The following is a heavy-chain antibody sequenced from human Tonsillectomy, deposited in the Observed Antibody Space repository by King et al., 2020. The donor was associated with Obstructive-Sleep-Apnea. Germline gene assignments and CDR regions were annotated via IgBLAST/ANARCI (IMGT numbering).Heavy chain of an antibody. CDR1: GFTFSSYG. V-gene: IGHV3-30*18. CDR2: ISYDGYKE. J-gene: IGHJ4*02. Sequence: QVQLVESGGGVVQPGRSLRLSCAASGFTFSSYGMHWVRQAPGKGLEWVAVISYDGYKEFYADSVKGRFTISRDSSRNTLYLQMDGLRPEDTAVYYCAKALTVTTLQCACDYWGQGTLVTVSS. CDR3: AKALTVTTLQCACDY. D-gene: IGHD4-17*01.